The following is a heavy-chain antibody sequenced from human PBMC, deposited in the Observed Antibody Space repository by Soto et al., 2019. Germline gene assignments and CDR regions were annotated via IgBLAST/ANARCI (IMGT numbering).Heavy chain of an antibody. CDR2: TYSSGRT. Sequence: QVHLQESGPGLVKPSETLSLTCTVSGGDISTYYWTWIRQPAGKGLAWIGRTYSSGRTKYNPSLQSRITLSLDTSINQSSLRLTSVTAADTAVYYCARGQRFSDWFDPWGQGTLVTVSS. CDR1: GGDISTYY. J-gene: IGHJ5*02. V-gene: IGHV4-4*07. CDR3: ARGQRFSDWFDP. D-gene: IGHD3-3*01.